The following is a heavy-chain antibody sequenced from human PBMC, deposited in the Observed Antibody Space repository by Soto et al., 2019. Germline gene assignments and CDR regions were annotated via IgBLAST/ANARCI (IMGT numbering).Heavy chain of an antibody. D-gene: IGHD1-26*01. CDR1: GFTFSDYA. Sequence: PGGSLRLSCAASGFTFSDYAMHWVRQAPGKGLEYVSAISSNGGSTYYVDSVKGRFSISRDNSKNTLYLQMGSLKTEDMAVYYCARVSTEEMRAFDIWGQGTMVTVSS. CDR2: ISSNGGST. V-gene: IGHV3-64*02. CDR3: ARVSTEEMRAFDI. J-gene: IGHJ3*02.